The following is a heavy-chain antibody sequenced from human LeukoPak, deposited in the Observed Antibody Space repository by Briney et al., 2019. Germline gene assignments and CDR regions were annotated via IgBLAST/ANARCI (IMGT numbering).Heavy chain of an antibody. J-gene: IGHJ5*02. CDR3: ARISSGPAGDWFDP. CDR2: IYYSGST. V-gene: IGHV4-39*07. Sequence: SETLSLTCTVSGGSISSSSYYWGWIRQPPGKGLEWIGSIYYSGSTYYNPSLKSRVTISVDTSKNQFSLKLGSVTAADTAVYYCARISSGPAGDWFDPWGQGTLVTVSS. D-gene: IGHD6-19*01. CDR1: GGSISSSSYY.